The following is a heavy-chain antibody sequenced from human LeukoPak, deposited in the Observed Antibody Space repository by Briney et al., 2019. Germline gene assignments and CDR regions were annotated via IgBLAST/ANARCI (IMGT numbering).Heavy chain of an antibody. Sequence: GGSLRLSCAASGFTFDDYGMSWVRQAPGKGLEWVSSISSSSSYIYYADSVKGRFTISRDNAKNSLYLQMNSLRAEDTAVYYCAREYVWGSYRCQDYWGQGTLVTVSS. CDR1: GFTFDDYG. D-gene: IGHD3-16*02. J-gene: IGHJ4*02. CDR3: AREYVWGSYRCQDY. CDR2: ISSSSSYI. V-gene: IGHV3-21*01.